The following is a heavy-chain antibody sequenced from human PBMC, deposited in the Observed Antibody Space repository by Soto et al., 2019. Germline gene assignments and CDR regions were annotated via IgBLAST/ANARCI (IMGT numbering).Heavy chain of an antibody. V-gene: IGHV4-4*02. J-gene: IGHJ4*02. CDR1: GGSMSSPNW. D-gene: IGHD3-10*01. CDR2: IHHSGAT. Sequence: QVRLQESGPGLVKPSGTLSLTCLVSGGSMSSPNWWTWVRQAPVKGLEWIAEIHHSGATNYSPSLKSRAVISIDKSNNQFSLQLTSVTAADTAAYYCATGSPYYYGSGGMWDSWGRGALVTVSS. CDR3: ATGSPYYYGSGGMWDS.